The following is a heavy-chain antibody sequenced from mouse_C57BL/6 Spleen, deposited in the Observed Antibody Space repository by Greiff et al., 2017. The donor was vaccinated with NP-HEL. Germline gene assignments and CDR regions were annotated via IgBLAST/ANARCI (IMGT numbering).Heavy chain of an antibody. V-gene: IGHV3-6*01. J-gene: IGHJ3*01. CDR1: GYSITSGYY. CDR3: ARDRGDDGSLFAY. Sequence: VQLKESGPGLVKPSQSLSLTCSVTGYSITSGYYWNWIRQFPGNKLEWMGYISYDGSNNYNPSLKNRISITRDTSKKQFFLKLNSVTTEDTATYYCARDRGDDGSLFAYWGQGTLVTVSA. CDR2: ISYDGSN. D-gene: IGHD2-3*01.